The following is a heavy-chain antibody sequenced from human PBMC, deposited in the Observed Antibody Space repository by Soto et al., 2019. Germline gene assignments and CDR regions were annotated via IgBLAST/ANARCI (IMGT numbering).Heavy chain of an antibody. Sequence: SVKVSCKASGGTFSSYSISWVLQAPGQGLEWMGGIIPIFGTANYAQKFQGRVTITADESTSTAYMELSSLRSEDTAVYYCASGAAAAPTSVDYWGQGTLVTVSS. CDR1: GGTFSSYS. V-gene: IGHV1-69*13. D-gene: IGHD6-13*01. CDR3: ASGAAAAPTSVDY. CDR2: IIPIFGTA. J-gene: IGHJ4*02.